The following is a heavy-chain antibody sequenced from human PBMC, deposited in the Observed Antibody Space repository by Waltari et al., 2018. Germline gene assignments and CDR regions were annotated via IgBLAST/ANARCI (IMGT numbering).Heavy chain of an antibody. Sequence: QVQLVESGGGVVQAGRFRRLSCAASEFTFSSYAMHWVRQAPGKGLEWVAVISYNERNIYYVDSVKGRFTISRDNSKKMFYLQMNSLRPEDTAVYYCARDYCDRTNCHGMDVWGQGTTV. V-gene: IGHV3-30*04. J-gene: IGHJ6*02. D-gene: IGHD3-22*01. CDR1: EFTFSSYA. CDR2: ISYNERNI. CDR3: ARDYCDRTNCHGMDV.